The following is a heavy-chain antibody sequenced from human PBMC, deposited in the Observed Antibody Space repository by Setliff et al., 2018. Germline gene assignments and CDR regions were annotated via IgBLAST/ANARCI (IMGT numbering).Heavy chain of an antibody. J-gene: IGHJ3*01. V-gene: IGHV3-15*01. Sequence: LRLSCAASGFTFSDHYMSWVRQAPGKGLEWAGRIKSYGSGGTIDYAAPVEGRFTISRDDSKNTVYLQMSSLKIEDTAVYYCVHNADFIGTFNTWGQGTMVTVSS. CDR1: GFTFSDHY. CDR3: VHNADFIGTFNT. CDR2: IKSYGSGGTI. D-gene: IGHD2-8*01.